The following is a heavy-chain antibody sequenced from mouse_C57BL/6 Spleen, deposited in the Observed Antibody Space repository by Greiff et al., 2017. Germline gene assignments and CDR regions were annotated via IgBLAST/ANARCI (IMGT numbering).Heavy chain of an antibody. J-gene: IGHJ1*03. CDR3: ARRESTYMERYFDV. Sequence: EVQGVESGGGLVQPGGSLSLSCAASGFTFTDYYMSWVRQPPGKALEWFGVIRNKANGYTTEYSASVKGRFTISRDNSQSILYLQMNALRAEDSATYYCARRESTYMERYFDVWGTGTTVTVSS. D-gene: IGHD1-1*02. CDR2: IRNKANGYTT. V-gene: IGHV7-3*01. CDR1: GFTFTDYY.